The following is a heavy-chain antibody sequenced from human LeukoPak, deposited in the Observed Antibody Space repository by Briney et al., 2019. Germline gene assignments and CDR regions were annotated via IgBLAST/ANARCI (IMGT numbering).Heavy chain of an antibody. CDR3: ARIIVGATGIDY. CDR1: GFTFSTYW. Sequence: GGSLRPSCAVSGFTFSTYWMHWVRQAPGKGLVWVSRINTDGSLINYADSVKGRFTMSRDNSKNTLYLQMSSLRAEDTAVYYCARIIVGATGIDYWGQGTLVTVSS. D-gene: IGHD1-26*01. J-gene: IGHJ4*02. V-gene: IGHV3-74*01. CDR2: INTDGSLI.